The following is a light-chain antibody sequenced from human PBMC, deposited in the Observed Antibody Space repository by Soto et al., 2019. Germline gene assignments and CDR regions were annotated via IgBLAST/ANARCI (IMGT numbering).Light chain of an antibody. CDR3: QKYHTAPIT. V-gene: IGKV1-27*01. J-gene: IGKJ5*01. CDR1: QGITNY. Sequence: DIQMTQSPSSLSASLGDRVTITCRASQGITNYLAWYQQKPGKGPKLLIYAASTLQSGVPSRFSGSGSGTDFTLTITSLQPEDVATYYCQKYHTAPITFGQGTRLEIK. CDR2: AAS.